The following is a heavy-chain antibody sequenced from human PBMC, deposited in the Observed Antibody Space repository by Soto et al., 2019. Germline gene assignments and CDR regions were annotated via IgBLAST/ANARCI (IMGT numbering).Heavy chain of an antibody. CDR2: IGYSGAT. V-gene: IGHV4-31*03. CDR1: VFSITSGFSF. J-gene: IGHJ4*02. Sequence: SETLSLTCTFSVFSITSGFSFWSFIRQHPGKGPEWIAFIGYSGATSYNPSLASRVTISADTYKIQFSLNLRSVTSADTAVYYCARGGDSSKWLAQWGKGNMVNVSS. D-gene: IGHD3-22*01. CDR3: ARGGDSSKWLAQ.